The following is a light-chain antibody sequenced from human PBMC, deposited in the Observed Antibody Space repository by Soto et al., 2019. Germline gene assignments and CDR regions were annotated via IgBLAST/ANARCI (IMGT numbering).Light chain of an antibody. J-gene: IGKJ5*01. CDR2: DAS. Sequence: EIVLTQSPATLSLSPGERATLSCRASQSVSSYLAWYQQKPGQAPRLLIYDASNRATGIPARFSGSGSGTDFTLTISSLEPEDFAVYYCQQRSNWLITFGQGTRPEI. CDR3: QQRSNWLIT. CDR1: QSVSSY. V-gene: IGKV3-11*01.